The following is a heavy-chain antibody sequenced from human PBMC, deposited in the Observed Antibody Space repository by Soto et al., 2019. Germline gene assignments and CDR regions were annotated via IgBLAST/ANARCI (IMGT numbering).Heavy chain of an antibody. V-gene: IGHV4-34*01. CDR3: ARRGSGSYHDY. CDR2: IYYSGST. D-gene: IGHD3-10*01. J-gene: IGHJ4*02. CDR1: GRSFSGYY. Sequence: PSKTLSLTCAVYGRSFSGYYFSWIRQPPGKGLEWIGSIYYSGSTYYNPSLKSRVTISVDTSKNQFSLKLSSVTAADTAVYYCARRGSGSYHDYWGQGTLVTVSS.